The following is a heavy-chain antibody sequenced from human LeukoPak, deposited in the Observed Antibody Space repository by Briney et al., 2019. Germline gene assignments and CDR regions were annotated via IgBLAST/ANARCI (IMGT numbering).Heavy chain of an antibody. V-gene: IGHV3-23*01. CDR2: IPGSGDST. CDR1: GFTFSSYG. J-gene: IGHJ4*02. Sequence: GGSLRLSCAASGFTFSSYGMSWVRQAPGKGLEWVSGIPGSGDSTYYADSVKGRFIISRDNSKNTLYLQINSLRVEDTAVYYCAKDHGRARSTWYYWGQGTLVTVSS. D-gene: IGHD6-13*01. CDR3: AKDHGRARSTWYY.